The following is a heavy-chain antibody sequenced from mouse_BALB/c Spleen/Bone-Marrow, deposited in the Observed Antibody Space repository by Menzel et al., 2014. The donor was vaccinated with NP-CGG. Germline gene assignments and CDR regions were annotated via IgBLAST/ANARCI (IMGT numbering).Heavy chain of an antibody. J-gene: IGHJ3*01. V-gene: IGHV5-4*02. CDR3: VRGSGYSGSPY. D-gene: IGHD1-1*01. CDR2: ISDGGTYT. CDR1: GFTFSDYY. Sequence: EVQLQESGGGLVKPGGSLKLSCAASGFTFSDYYMYWVRQTPEKRLEWVATISDGGTYTSYPDSVKGRFTISRDNAKNNLYLQMSSLKSEDTAMYYCVRGSGYSGSPYWGQGTLVTVSA.